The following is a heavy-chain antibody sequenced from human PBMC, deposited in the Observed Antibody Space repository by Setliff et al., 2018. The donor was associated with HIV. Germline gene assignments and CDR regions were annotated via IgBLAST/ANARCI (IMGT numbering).Heavy chain of an antibody. V-gene: IGHV4-34*01. CDR3: FLFYDDRSGFYWD. Sequence: SETLSLTCTVYGGSFSGYYWTWIRQPPGKGLEFIGEMNHRGVVKYLSSLKSRVTMAVDTSKKQFSLKLKSVTAADTAVYYCFLFYDDRSGFYWDWGQGTPVTVSS. CDR2: MNHRGVV. J-gene: IGHJ4*02. D-gene: IGHD3-22*01. CDR1: GGSFSGYY.